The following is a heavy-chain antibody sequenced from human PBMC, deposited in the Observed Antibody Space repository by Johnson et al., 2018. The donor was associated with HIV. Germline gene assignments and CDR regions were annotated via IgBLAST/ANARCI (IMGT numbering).Heavy chain of an antibody. V-gene: IGHV3-66*02. CDR1: GFTVSSNY. D-gene: IGHD6-6*01. J-gene: IGHJ3*02. CDR2: IYSGGST. Sequence: EVQLVESGGGLVQPGGSLRLSCAASGFTVSSNYMSWVRQAPGKGLEWVSVIYSGGSTYYADSVKGRLPISRDNSKNTLSLQMNSLRAEDTAVYYCARAERSSSGVDAFDIWGQGTMVTVAS. CDR3: ARAERSSSGVDAFDI.